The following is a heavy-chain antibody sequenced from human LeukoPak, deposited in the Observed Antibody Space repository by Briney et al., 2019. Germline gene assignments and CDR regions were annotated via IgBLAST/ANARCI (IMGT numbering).Heavy chain of an antibody. CDR2: INPNSGGT. CDR3: ARDIVVVPAAISSKINWFDP. Sequence: GASVKVSCKASGYTFTGYYMHWVRQAPGQGLEWMGRINPNSGGTNYAQKFQGRVTMTRDTSTSTAYMELSRLRSDDTAVYYCARDIVVVPAAISSKINWFDPWGQGTLVTVSS. V-gene: IGHV1-2*06. D-gene: IGHD2-2*01. J-gene: IGHJ5*02. CDR1: GYTFTGYY.